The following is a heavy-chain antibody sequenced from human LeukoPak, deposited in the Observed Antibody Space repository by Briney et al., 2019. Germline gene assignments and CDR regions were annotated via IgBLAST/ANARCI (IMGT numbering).Heavy chain of an antibody. D-gene: IGHD6-19*01. V-gene: IGHV3-33*08. CDR1: GFTFSSYG. J-gene: IGHJ4*02. CDR2: IWYDGSNK. Sequence: GGSLKLSCVASGFTFSSYGMHWVRQAPGKGLEWVAVIWYDGSNKYYADSVKGRFTISRDNSKNTLYLQMNSLRAEDTAVYYCARESSGWYYFDYWGQGTLVTVSS. CDR3: ARESSGWYYFDY.